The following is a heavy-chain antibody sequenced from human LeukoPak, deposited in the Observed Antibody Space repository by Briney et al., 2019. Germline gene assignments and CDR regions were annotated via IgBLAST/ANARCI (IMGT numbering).Heavy chain of an antibody. V-gene: IGHV4-31*11. CDR1: GGSFSGYY. J-gene: IGHJ4*02. Sequence: PSETLSLTCAVYGGSFSGYYWSWIRQHPGKGLEWIGYIYYSGSTYYNPSLKSRVTISVDTSKNQSSLKLSSVTAADTAVYYCASQNYYDSPVDYWGQGTLVTVSS. CDR3: ASQNYYDSPVDY. D-gene: IGHD3-22*01. CDR2: IYYSGST.